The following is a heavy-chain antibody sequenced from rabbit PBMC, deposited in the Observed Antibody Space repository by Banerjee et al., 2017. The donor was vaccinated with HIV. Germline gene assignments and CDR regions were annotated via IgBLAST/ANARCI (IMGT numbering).Heavy chain of an antibody. Sequence: QSLEESGGDLVKPGASLTLTCTASGIDFSSSAMFWVRQAPGKGLEWIACIYADGSGSTYYASWAKGRFTISKTSSTTVTLQMTSLTAADTATYFCARSRYAGSIYYLELWGPGTLVTVS. D-gene: IGHD8-1*01. V-gene: IGHV1S40*01. J-gene: IGHJ2*01. CDR3: ARSRYAGSIYYLEL. CDR1: GIDFSSSA. CDR2: IYADGSGST.